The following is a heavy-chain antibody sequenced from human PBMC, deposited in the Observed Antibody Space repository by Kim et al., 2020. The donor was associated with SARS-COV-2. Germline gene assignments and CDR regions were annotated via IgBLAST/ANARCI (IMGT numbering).Heavy chain of an antibody. J-gene: IGHJ4*02. CDR2: TTYNGNNK. CDR3: VKEASSGYYRTSDF. D-gene: IGHD3-22*01. CDR1: GFTLSNCG. V-gene: IGHV3-30*18. Sequence: GGSLRLSCAASGFTLSNCGMHWVRQAPGKGLEWVAVTTYNGNNKHYADSVKGRFTISRDNPRNTVNLQMNSLRPEDTAVYYCVKEASSGYYRTSDFWCQGTLVTVSS.